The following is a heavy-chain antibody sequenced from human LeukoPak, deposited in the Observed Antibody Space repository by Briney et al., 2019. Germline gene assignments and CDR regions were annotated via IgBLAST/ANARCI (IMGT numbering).Heavy chain of an antibody. CDR1: GGSIRSSYYY. CDR2: IYDSGST. J-gene: IGHJ4*02. D-gene: IGHD3-3*01. Sequence: SETLSLTCTVSGGSIRSSYYYWGWIRQPPGKGLEWIGSIYDSGSTYYNPSLKSRVTISVDTSKNQFSLKLNSVTAADTAVYYCAREPLPYDFWSGLPHWGQGTLVTVSS. CDR3: AREPLPYDFWSGLPH. V-gene: IGHV4-39*02.